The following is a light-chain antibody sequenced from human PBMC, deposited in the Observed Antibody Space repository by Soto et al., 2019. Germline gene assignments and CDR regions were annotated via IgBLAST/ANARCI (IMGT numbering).Light chain of an antibody. Sequence: IQLTQSRSSLSASVGDRVTIAVRASQSISSYLNWYQQKPGKAPKLLIYAASSLQSGVPSRFSGSGSGTDFTLTISSLQPEDFATYYCQQSYSTPRTFGQGTKVDIK. CDR1: QSISSY. V-gene: IGKV1-39*01. CDR3: QQSYSTPRT. CDR2: AAS. J-gene: IGKJ1*01.